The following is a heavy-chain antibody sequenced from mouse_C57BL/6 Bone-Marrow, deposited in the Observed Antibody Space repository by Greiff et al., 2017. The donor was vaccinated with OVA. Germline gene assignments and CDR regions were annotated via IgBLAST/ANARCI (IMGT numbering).Heavy chain of an antibody. V-gene: IGHV1-81*01. CDR2: IYPRSGNT. J-gene: IGHJ3*01. D-gene: IGHD2-5*01. CDR3: ARYGYSNYHVAWFAY. CDR1: GYTFTSYG. Sequence: QVQLQQSGAELARPGASVKLSCKASGYTFTSYGISWVKQRTGQGLEWIGEIYPRSGNTYYNEKFKGKATLTADKSSSTAYMELRSLTSEDSAVYFCARYGYSNYHVAWFAYWGQGTLVTVSA.